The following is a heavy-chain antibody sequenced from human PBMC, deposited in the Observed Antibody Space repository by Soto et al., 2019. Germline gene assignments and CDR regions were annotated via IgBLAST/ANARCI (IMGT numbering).Heavy chain of an antibody. D-gene: IGHD4-17*01. CDR1: GFTFSSYE. J-gene: IGHJ6*02. Sequence: GGSLRLSCAASGFTFSSYEMNWVRQAPGKGLEWVSYISSSGSTIYYADSVKGRFTISRDNAKNSLYLQMNSLRAEDTAGYYCASGYYGDYHYYYYGMDVWGQGTTVTDSS. CDR3: ASGYYGDYHYYYYGMDV. V-gene: IGHV3-48*03. CDR2: ISSSGSTI.